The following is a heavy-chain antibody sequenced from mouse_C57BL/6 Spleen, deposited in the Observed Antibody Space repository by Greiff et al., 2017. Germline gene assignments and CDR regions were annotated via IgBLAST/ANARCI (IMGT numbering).Heavy chain of an antibody. J-gene: IGHJ1*03. CDR2: ISYDGSN. Sequence: VQLQQSGPGLVKPSQSLSLTCSVTGYSITSGYYWNWIRQFPGNKLEWMGYISYDGSNNYNPSLKNRISITRDTSKNQFFLKLNSVTTEDTATYYCARDRVTTVVDDWYFDGWGTGTTGTVSS. CDR3: ARDRVTTVVDDWYFDG. D-gene: IGHD1-1*01. V-gene: IGHV3-6*01. CDR1: GYSITSGYY.